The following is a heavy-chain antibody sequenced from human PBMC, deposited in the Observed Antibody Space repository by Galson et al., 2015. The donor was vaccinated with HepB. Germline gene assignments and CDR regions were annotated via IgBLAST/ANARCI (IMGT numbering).Heavy chain of an antibody. J-gene: IGHJ3*02. CDR1: GFTFSSYS. V-gene: IGHV3-21*01. Sequence: SLRLSCAASGFTFSSYSMNWVRQAPGKGLEWVSSISSSSSYIYYADSVKGRFTISRDNAKNSLYLQMNSLRAEDTAVYYCARPYGGDDAFDIWGQGTMVTVSS. D-gene: IGHD3-16*01. CDR2: ISSSSSYI. CDR3: ARPYGGDDAFDI.